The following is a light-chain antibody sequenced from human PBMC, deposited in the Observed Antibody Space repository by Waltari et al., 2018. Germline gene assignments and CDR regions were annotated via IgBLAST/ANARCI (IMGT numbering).Light chain of an antibody. J-gene: IGLJ3*02. V-gene: IGLV4-69*01. Sequence: QLVLTQSPSASASLGASVKLTCTLSSGHNNNAIAWHQQQPEKGPRYLMRVNNDGSYSRGDGIPDRFSGSSSGAERYLTIASLQSEDEADYYCQTWDSGVVVFGGGTKLTVL. CDR3: QTWDSGVVV. CDR1: SGHNNNA. CDR2: VNNDGSY.